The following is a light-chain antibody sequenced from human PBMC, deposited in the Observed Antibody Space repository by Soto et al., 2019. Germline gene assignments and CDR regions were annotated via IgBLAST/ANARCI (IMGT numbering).Light chain of an antibody. CDR1: QGISSY. J-gene: IGKJ3*01. CDR2: AAS. CDR3: QQLNSYPT. Sequence: DIQLTQSPSFLSASVGDRVTITCRASQGISSYLAWYQQKPGKAPNLLIYAASTLQSGVPSRFSGSGSGAEFTLTISSLHPEDFATYYCQQLNSYPTFGPGTKVDIK. V-gene: IGKV1-9*01.